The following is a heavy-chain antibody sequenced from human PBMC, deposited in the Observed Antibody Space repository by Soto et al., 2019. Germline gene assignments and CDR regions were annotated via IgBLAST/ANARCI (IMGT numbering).Heavy chain of an antibody. V-gene: IGHV4-31*03. CDR3: ARASVSSSTYYFQFDY. J-gene: IGHJ4*02. CDR1: GGSISSGGYY. CDR2: IYDSGTT. Sequence: QVQLQESGPGLLKPSQTLSLTCTVSGGSISSGGYYWSWIRQHPGKGLEWLGYIYDSGTTYYNPSLDGRLAISVDTSKNQFSLKLTSLTAADTAVYYCARASVSSSTYYFQFDYWGQGTLVTVSS. D-gene: IGHD3-22*01.